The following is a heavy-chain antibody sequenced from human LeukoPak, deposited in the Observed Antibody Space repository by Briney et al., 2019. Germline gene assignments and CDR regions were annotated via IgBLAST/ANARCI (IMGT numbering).Heavy chain of an antibody. Sequence: ASVKVSCKASGYTFTSYGISWVRQAPGQGLEWMGWINPNSGGTNYAQKFQGRVTMTRDTSISTAYMELSRLRSDDTAVYYCARVMGYCSGGSCYWEYYFDYWGQGTLVTVSS. J-gene: IGHJ4*02. CDR2: INPNSGGT. V-gene: IGHV1-2*02. CDR3: ARVMGYCSGGSCYWEYYFDY. CDR1: GYTFTSYG. D-gene: IGHD2-15*01.